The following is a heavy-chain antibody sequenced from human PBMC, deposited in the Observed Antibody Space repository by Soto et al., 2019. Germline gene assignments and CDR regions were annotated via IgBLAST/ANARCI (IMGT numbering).Heavy chain of an antibody. CDR2: ISWDGGST. CDR1: GFTFDDYA. Sequence: PVGSLRLSCAASGFTFDDYAMHWVRQAPGKGLEWVSLISWDGGSTYYADSVKGRFTISRDNSKNSLYLQMNSLRAEDTALYYCAKDDPVSGYNYGSLDYWGQGTLVTVSS. V-gene: IGHV3-43D*04. D-gene: IGHD5-18*01. J-gene: IGHJ4*02. CDR3: AKDDPVSGYNYGSLDY.